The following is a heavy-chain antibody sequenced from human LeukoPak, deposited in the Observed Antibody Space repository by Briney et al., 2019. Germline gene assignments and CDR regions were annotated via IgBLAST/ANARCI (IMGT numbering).Heavy chain of an antibody. Sequence: SETLSLTCAVYGGSFSGYYWSWIRQPAGKGLEWIGRIYTSGSTNYNPSLKSRVTMSVDTSKNQFSLKLSSVTAADTAVYYCASTTYRYCSGGSCYSFDIWGQGTMVTVSS. D-gene: IGHD2-15*01. CDR3: ASTTYRYCSGGSCYSFDI. CDR2: IYTSGST. J-gene: IGHJ3*02. V-gene: IGHV4-59*10. CDR1: GGSFSGYY.